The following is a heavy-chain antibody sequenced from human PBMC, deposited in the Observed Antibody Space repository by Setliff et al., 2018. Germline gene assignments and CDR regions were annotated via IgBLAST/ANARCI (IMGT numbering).Heavy chain of an antibody. Sequence: SETLSLTCTVSGGSISSDYWSWIRQPPGKGLEWIGYIYYSGNTNYNPSLKSRVTISVDTSKKQLSLKLSSVTAADTAVYYCARHVGSRSRGYNYYYYYMDVWGKGTTVTVSS. V-gene: IGHV4-59*08. D-gene: IGHD3-10*01. CDR1: GGSISSDY. CDR2: IYYSGNT. J-gene: IGHJ6*03. CDR3: ARHVGSRSRGYNYYYYYMDV.